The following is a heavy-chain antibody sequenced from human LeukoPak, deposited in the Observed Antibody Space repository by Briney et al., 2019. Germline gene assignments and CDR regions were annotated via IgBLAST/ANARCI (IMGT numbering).Heavy chain of an antibody. D-gene: IGHD6-19*01. CDR3: AKGEGSGWYGSDYYYYMDV. Sequence: PGGSLRLSCTASGFTFSNYAMSWVRQAPGKGLEWVSGIRGSGGSTYYADSVKGRFTISRDNSKNTLYLQMNSLRAEDTAVYYCAKGEGSGWYGSDYYYYMDVWGKGTTVTVSS. J-gene: IGHJ6*03. CDR2: IRGSGGST. CDR1: GFTFSNYA. V-gene: IGHV3-23*01.